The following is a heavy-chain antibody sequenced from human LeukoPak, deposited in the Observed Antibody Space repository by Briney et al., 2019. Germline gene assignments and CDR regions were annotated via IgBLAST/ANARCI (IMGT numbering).Heavy chain of an antibody. D-gene: IGHD4-17*01. CDR1: GGSISSYY. V-gene: IGHV4-59*12. Sequence: SETLSLTCTVSGGSISSYYWSWIRQPPGKGLEWIGYIYYSGSTNYNPSLKSRVTISVDKSKNQFSLKLSSVTAADTAVYYCARDSPGDYGAFDIWGQGTMVTVSS. CDR3: ARDSPGDYGAFDI. J-gene: IGHJ3*02. CDR2: IYYSGST.